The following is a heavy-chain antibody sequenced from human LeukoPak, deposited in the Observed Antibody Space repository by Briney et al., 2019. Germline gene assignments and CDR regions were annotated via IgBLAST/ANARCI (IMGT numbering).Heavy chain of an antibody. CDR1: GGTFSSYA. J-gene: IGHJ3*01. D-gene: IGHD3-22*01. CDR2: IIPIFGTA. CDR3: ARDNHDRSGYYSQDAFDV. V-gene: IGHV1-69*05. Sequence: SVKVSCKASGGTFSSYAISWVRQAPGQGLEWMGRIIPIFGTANYAQKFQGRVTITTDESATTSYMELDSLRPEDTAMYYCARDNHDRSGYYSQDAFDVWGQGTMVTVSS.